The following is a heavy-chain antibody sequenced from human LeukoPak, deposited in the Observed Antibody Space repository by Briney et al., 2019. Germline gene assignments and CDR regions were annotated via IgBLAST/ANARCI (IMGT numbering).Heavy chain of an antibody. CDR3: ARSQGGYYDY. Sequence: APVKVPCKASGGTFSSYAISWVRPAPGQGLAWMGGIIPIFGTANYAQKFQGRFTITADESTSTAYMELSSLRSEDTAVYYCARSQGGYYDYWGQGTLVTVSS. V-gene: IGHV1-69*13. J-gene: IGHJ4*02. CDR1: GGTFSSYA. CDR2: IIPIFGTA. D-gene: IGHD3-10*01.